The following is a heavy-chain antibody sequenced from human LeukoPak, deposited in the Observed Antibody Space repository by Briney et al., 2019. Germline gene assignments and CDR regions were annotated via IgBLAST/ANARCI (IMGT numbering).Heavy chain of an antibody. CDR3: ARATQLAAAFDY. J-gene: IGHJ4*02. D-gene: IGHD6-13*01. CDR1: GYTFTGYY. CDR2: INPSGGST. Sequence: ASVKVSCKASGYTFTGYYMHWVRQAPGQGLEWMGIINPSGGSTGYAQKFQGRVTMTRDTSTSTVYMELSSLRSEDTAVYYCARATQLAAAFDYWGQGTLVTVSS. V-gene: IGHV1-46*01.